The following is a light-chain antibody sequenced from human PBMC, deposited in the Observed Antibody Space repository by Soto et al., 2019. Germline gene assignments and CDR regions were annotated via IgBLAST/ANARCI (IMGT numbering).Light chain of an antibody. CDR1: QDIGKF. CDR3: QQYDNLPLT. CDR2: DAS. J-gene: IGKJ4*01. V-gene: IGKV1-33*01. Sequence: DIQLTQSPSFLSASVGDRVTITCRASQDIGKFLNWYQVKPGKAPKLIIYDASILEPGVPARFRGSGSGTDFSFTIGDLQPEDIATYYCQQYDNLPLTFGGGTKVQIK.